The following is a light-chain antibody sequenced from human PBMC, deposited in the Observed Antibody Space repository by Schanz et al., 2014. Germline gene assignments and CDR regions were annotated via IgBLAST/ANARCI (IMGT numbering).Light chain of an antibody. V-gene: IGKV3D-20*02. CDR1: QSISSKY. J-gene: IGKJ2*01. CDR3: QQRSNWPPMYS. CDR2: GAS. Sequence: EIVLTQSPGTLSLSPGERATLSCRASQSISSKYFAWYQQRPGQAPRLLIYGASSRATGIPDRFSGSGSGTDFTLTISSLEPEDFAVYYCQQRSNWPPMYSFGQGTKLEI.